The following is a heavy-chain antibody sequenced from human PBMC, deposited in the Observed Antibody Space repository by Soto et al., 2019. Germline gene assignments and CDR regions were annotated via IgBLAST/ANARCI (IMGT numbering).Heavy chain of an antibody. CDR3: ARDRVAGIWGDAFDI. CDR1: GYTFPNHG. V-gene: IGHV1-18*04. CDR2: INPYNANT. J-gene: IGHJ3*02. Sequence: QVQLVQSGTEVKKPGASVKVSCKTSGYTFPNHGFNWVRQAPGQGLEWMEWINPYNANTNNAQKLQGRVTMTTDTSTTTAYMDLRSLTSDDTAVYYCARDRVAGIWGDAFDIWGQGTVVTVSS. D-gene: IGHD3-16*01.